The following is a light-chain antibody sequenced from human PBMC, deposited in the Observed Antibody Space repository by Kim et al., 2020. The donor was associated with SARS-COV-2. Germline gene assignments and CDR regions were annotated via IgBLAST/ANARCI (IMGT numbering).Light chain of an antibody. CDR1: QNILYNSDNKNY. V-gene: IGKV4-1*01. CDR2: WAS. CDR3: HQYYSAPLT. Sequence: DIVMTQSPDSLAVSLGERATINCKSSQNILYNSDNKNYLAWFQKKPGQPPKLLISWASTRESGVPDRFRGGGSGTDFTLSITNLQAEDVAIYYCHQYYSAPLTFGGGTKVDIK. J-gene: IGKJ4*01.